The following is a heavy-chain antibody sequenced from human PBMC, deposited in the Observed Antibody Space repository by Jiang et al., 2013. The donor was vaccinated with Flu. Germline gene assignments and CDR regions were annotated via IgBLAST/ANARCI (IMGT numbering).Heavy chain of an antibody. J-gene: IGHJ4*02. CDR1: GFTFSISD. CDR2: IGSSSDGI. CDR3: ARDGDGGYYFDY. Sequence: QLLESGGGLVQPGGSLRLSCAASGFTFSISDMNWVRQAPGKGLQWLSFIGSSSDGIYYADSVKGRFTISRDNAKNSMYLQMNSLRAEDTAVYYCARDGDGGYYFDYWGQGILVT. V-gene: IGHV3-48*03. D-gene: IGHD7-27*01.